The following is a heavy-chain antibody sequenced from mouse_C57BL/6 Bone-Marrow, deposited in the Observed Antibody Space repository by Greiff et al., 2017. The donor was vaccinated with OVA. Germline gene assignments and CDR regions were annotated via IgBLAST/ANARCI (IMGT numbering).Heavy chain of an antibody. Sequence: DVMLVESGGGLVKPGGSLKLSCAASGFTFSDYGMHWVRQAPEKGLEWVAYISSGSSTIYYADTVKGRFTISRDNAKNTLFLQMTSLRSEDTAMYYCAYFYFDYWGQGTTLTVSS. J-gene: IGHJ2*01. CDR3: AYFYFDY. CDR2: ISSGSSTI. V-gene: IGHV5-17*01. CDR1: GFTFSDYG.